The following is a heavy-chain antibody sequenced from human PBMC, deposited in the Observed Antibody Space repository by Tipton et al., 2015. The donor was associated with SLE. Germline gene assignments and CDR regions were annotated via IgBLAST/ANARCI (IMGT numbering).Heavy chain of an antibody. J-gene: IGHJ4*02. CDR1: GYTFTNYY. D-gene: IGHD1-14*01. CDR2: INPIGRRT. Sequence: QSGDEVKKPGASVKLSCTASGYTFTNYYMHWVRQAPGQGLEWMGVINPIGRRTSYAQKFQGRVTLTTDTSTSTAYMELRSLRNDDTAVYYCARVTSVGGIFDFWGQGTLVTVAS. V-gene: IGHV1-46*01. CDR3: ARVTSVGGIFDF.